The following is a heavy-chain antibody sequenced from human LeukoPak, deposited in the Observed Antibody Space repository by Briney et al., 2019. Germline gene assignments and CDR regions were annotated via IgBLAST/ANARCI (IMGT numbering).Heavy chain of an antibody. CDR2: INPNSGGT. V-gene: IGHV1-2*02. CDR3: ATWGSYYYDSSGGYGD. J-gene: IGHJ4*02. Sequence: ASVTVSCKASGYTFTHYYMHWVRQAPGQGREGMGWINPNSGGTNYAQKFQGRVTMTRDTSISTAYMELSRLRSADTAVHYCATWGSYYYDSSGGYGDWGPGTLVTVSS. D-gene: IGHD3-22*01. CDR1: GYTFTHYY.